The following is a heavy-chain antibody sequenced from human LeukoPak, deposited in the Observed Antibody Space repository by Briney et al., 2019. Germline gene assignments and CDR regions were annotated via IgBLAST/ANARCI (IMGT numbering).Heavy chain of an antibody. CDR3: ARDPSLTTSP. CDR1: GYTFTSYD. Sequence: ASVKVSCKASGYTFTSYDINWVRQATGQGLEWMGWMNPNSGSTGYAQKFQGRVTMTRDTSTSTVYMELSSLRSEDTAVYYCARDPSLTTSPWGQGTLVTVSS. CDR2: MNPNSGST. J-gene: IGHJ5*02. D-gene: IGHD3-22*01. V-gene: IGHV1-8*01.